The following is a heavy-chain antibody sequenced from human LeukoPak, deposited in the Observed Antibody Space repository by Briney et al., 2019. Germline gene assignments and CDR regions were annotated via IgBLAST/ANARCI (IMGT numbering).Heavy chain of an antibody. Sequence: SVKVSCKASGGTFSSYAISWVRQAPGQGLEWMGGITPIFGTANYAQKFQGRVTITADESTSTAYMELSSLRSEDTAVYYCARSATWFGELGDFDYWGQGTLVTVSS. CDR3: ARSATWFGELGDFDY. V-gene: IGHV1-69*01. CDR2: ITPIFGTA. D-gene: IGHD3-10*01. J-gene: IGHJ4*02. CDR1: GGTFSSYA.